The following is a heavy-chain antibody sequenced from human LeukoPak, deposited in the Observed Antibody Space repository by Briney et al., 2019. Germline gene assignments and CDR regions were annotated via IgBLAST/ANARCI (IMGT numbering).Heavy chain of an antibody. CDR1: GYTFNTYG. CDR3: AKGTRESFDH. V-gene: IGHV1-18*01. CDR2: ISGYNVNT. D-gene: IGHD1-14*01. J-gene: IGHJ4*02. Sequence: ASVKVSCKASGYTFNTYGFSWVRQAPGQGLEWMGWISGYNVNTYYEEKLQGRVTMTFDTSTGTAYMELRSLRSDDTAVYYCAKGTRESFDHWGQGTLVTVSS.